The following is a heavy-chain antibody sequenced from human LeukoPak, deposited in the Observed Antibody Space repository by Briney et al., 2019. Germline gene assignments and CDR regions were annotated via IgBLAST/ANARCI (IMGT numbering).Heavy chain of an antibody. D-gene: IGHD1-14*01. CDR2: IGWSSGRI. J-gene: IGHJ6*02. V-gene: IGHV3-9*01. CDR3: IKDIRPGGMDV. Sequence: GRSLRLSCVGSGFTVLDHAMHWVRQAPGKGLEWVSGIGWSSGRIDYADSVKGRFTSSRDNAKNSLYLQMNSLRAEDTAIYYCIKDIRPGGMDVWGQGITVTVSS. CDR1: GFTVLDHA.